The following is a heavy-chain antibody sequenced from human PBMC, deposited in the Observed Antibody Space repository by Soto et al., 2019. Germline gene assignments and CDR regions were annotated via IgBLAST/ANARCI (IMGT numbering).Heavy chain of an antibody. CDR2: INPNSGDT. CDR1: GYAFTGYY. Sequence: SVKVSCKSSGYAFTGYYIHWVRQAPGQGLEWMGWINPNSGDTNYAQKFQGRVTMTRDTSFSTAYMELSSLRSDDTAVYYCATRYSYVHFWGQGTLVTVSS. J-gene: IGHJ4*02. V-gene: IGHV1-2*02. CDR3: ATRYSYVHF. D-gene: IGHD5-18*01.